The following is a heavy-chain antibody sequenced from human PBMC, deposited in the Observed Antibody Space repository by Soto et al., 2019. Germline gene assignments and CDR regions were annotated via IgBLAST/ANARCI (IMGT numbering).Heavy chain of an antibody. Sequence: QVQLQESGPGLVKPSETLSLNCIVSGGSVSSSGSYWNWIRQPPGGGLEWIAYVQNTGSTNYNPSLNSRVTISLGTSKNQFSLKVTSMTAADTAVYYCARWDYYYGMDAWGQGTTVIVSS. V-gene: IGHV4-61*08. CDR1: GGSVSSSGSY. CDR3: ARWDYYYGMDA. J-gene: IGHJ6*02. CDR2: VQNTGST.